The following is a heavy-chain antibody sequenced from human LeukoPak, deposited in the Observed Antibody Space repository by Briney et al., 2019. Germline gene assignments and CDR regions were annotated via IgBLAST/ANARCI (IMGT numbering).Heavy chain of an antibody. J-gene: IGHJ5*02. Sequence: ASVKVSCKTSGYSSTDYYIHWVRQAPGQGLEWMGWINTKSGRTSSARKFQGRVTMTRDPSITTVYMDMAWLTSDDTAIYFCARADFIDAGPYLIGPWGQGTLVTVSS. CDR1: GYSSTDYY. D-gene: IGHD3-3*01. CDR2: INTKSGRT. V-gene: IGHV1-2*02. CDR3: ARADFIDAGPYLIGP.